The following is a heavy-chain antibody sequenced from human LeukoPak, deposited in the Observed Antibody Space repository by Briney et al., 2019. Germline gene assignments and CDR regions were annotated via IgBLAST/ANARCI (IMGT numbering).Heavy chain of an antibody. CDR1: GFTFSNYG. Sequence: GGSLRLSCAASGFTFSNYGMHWVRQAPGKGLEWVAVIWYDGSNEYYADSVKGRFTISRDNSKNTLYLQMNSLRAEDTAVYYCARPGGYYGSGSYLDYWGQGTLVTVSS. D-gene: IGHD3-10*01. J-gene: IGHJ4*02. V-gene: IGHV3-33*01. CDR3: ARPGGYYGSGSYLDY. CDR2: IWYDGSNE.